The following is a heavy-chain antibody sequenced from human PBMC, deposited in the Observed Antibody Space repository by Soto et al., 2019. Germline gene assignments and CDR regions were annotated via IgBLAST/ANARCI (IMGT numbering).Heavy chain of an antibody. CDR3: AKDRSSTSCYAFDY. CDR1: GFTFRNYA. V-gene: IGHV3-23*01. J-gene: IGHJ4*02. D-gene: IGHD2-2*01. Sequence: EVQLLESGGGLVQPGGSLRLSCAASGFTFRNYAMSWARQAPGKGLKWVSAISGSGGTTHYADSVKGRFTISRDNSKNTLYLQMNSLRVEDTAVYYCAKDRSSTSCYAFDYWGQGSLVTVSS. CDR2: ISGSGGTT.